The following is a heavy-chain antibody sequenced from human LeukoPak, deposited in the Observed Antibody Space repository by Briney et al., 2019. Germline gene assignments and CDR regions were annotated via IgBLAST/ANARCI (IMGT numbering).Heavy chain of an antibody. Sequence: PGGSLRLSCAASGFTFSSYAMSWVRQAPGKGLEWVSAISGSGGSTYYADSVKGRFTISRDNSKNTLYLQMNSLRVEDTAVYYCAKCSGDSCYQEFDYWGQGTLVTVSS. CDR2: ISGSGGST. CDR1: GFTFSSYA. CDR3: AKCSGDSCYQEFDY. D-gene: IGHD2-15*01. J-gene: IGHJ4*02. V-gene: IGHV3-23*01.